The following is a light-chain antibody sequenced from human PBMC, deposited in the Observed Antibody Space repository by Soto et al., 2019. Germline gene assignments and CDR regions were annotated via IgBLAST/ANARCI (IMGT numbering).Light chain of an antibody. CDR1: QSVRDN. CDR2: RAS. CDR3: QQYYNWPPWT. Sequence: EIVLTQSPGSLAVSPGEVATLSCRASQSVRDNLAWYQQKPGRAPRLLIYRASTRAAGVSARISGSGSGTEFTLSISSLQPEDSAVYYCQQYYNWPPWTFGQGTKVDIK. V-gene: IGKV3-15*01. J-gene: IGKJ1*01.